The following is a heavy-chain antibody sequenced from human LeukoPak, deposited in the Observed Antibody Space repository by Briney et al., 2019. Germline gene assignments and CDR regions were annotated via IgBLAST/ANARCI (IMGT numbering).Heavy chain of an antibody. J-gene: IGHJ4*02. CDR2: TWYDGSNK. V-gene: IGHV3-33*01. D-gene: IGHD1-26*01. Sequence: GGSLRLSCATSGFSFSIYGMHWVRQAQGKGLEWVALTWYDGSNKNYADSVKGRFTISRDDSKNTLYLQMNSLRGEDTAVYYCARGGLTIAEATTSWYLDYWGQGTLVTVSS. CDR3: ARGGLTIAEATTSWYLDY. CDR1: GFSFSIYG.